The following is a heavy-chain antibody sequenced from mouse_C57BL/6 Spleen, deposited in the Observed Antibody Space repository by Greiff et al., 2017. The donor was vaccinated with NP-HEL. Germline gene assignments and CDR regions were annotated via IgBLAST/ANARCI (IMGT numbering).Heavy chain of an antibody. J-gene: IGHJ4*01. CDR1: GYSITSGYY. CDR3: ARERLLRSYAMDY. Sequence: ESGPGLVKPSQSLSLTCSVTGYSITSGYYWNWIRQFPGNKLEWMGYISYDGSNNYNPSLKNRISNTRDTSKNQFFLKLNSVTTEDTATYYCARERLLRSYAMDYWGQGTSVTVSS. CDR2: ISYDGSN. D-gene: IGHD1-1*01. V-gene: IGHV3-6*01.